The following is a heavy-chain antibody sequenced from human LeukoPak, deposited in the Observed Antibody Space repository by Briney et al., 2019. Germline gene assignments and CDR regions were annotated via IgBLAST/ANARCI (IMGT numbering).Heavy chain of an antibody. D-gene: IGHD5-12*01. CDR3: ARVGYSGYDSRPVFNY. CDR2: IREDGSER. CDR1: GFTFSSYS. J-gene: IGHJ4*02. V-gene: IGHV3-7*03. Sequence: GGSLRLSCAASGFTFSSYSMNWVRQAPGKGLEWVASIREDGSERQYVDSVKGRFSISRDNTKGSLFLQLNSLRAEDTAVYYCARVGYSGYDSRPVFNYWGQGTLVTVSS.